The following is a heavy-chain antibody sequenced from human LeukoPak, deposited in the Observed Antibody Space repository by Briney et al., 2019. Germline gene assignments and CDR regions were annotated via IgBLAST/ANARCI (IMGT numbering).Heavy chain of an antibody. Sequence: SETLSLTCTVSGGSISSYYWSWIRQPAGKGLEWIGRIYTSGSTNYNPSLKSRVTMSADASKNQFSLKLSSVTAADTAVYYCAREGSSGWLFDYWGQGTLVTVSS. D-gene: IGHD6-19*01. CDR3: AREGSSGWLFDY. J-gene: IGHJ4*02. CDR2: IYTSGST. CDR1: GGSISSYY. V-gene: IGHV4-4*07.